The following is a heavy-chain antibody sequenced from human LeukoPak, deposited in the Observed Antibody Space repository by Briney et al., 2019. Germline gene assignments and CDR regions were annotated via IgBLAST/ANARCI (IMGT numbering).Heavy chain of an antibody. D-gene: IGHD3-10*01. Sequence: GASVTVSYTASGYTFTSYGISWVRQAPGQGLEWMGGIIPIFGTANYAQKFQGRVTITADESTSTAYMELSSLRSEDTAVYYCARGITMVREGFDYWGQGTLVTVSS. J-gene: IGHJ4*02. V-gene: IGHV1-69*13. CDR1: GYTFTSYG. CDR3: ARGITMVREGFDY. CDR2: IIPIFGTA.